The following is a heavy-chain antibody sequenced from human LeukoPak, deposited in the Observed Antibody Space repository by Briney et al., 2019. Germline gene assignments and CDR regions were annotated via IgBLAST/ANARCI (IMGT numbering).Heavy chain of an antibody. J-gene: IGHJ4*02. CDR3: ARDKDVGATLLDY. V-gene: IGHV3-7*01. Sequence: GGSLRLSCEASGFTFSNYWMSWVRQTPGKGLEWVANIKQDGSEKYYVDSVKGRFTISRDNAKNSLYLHMNSLRTEDTAVYYCARDKDVGATLLDYWGQGTLVTVSS. CDR2: IKQDGSEK. CDR1: GFTFSNYW. D-gene: IGHD1-26*01.